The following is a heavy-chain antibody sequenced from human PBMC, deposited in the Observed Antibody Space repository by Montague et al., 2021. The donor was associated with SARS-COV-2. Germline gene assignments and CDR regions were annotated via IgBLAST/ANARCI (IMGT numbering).Heavy chain of an antibody. J-gene: IGHJ6*02. CDR1: GGSLSGYY. V-gene: IGHV4-59*12. Sequence: SETLSLTRAVYGGSLSGYYWAWIRQPPGKGLEWLGSIFYTGSTNYNPSLKSRVTISLDTSKNQFFLKVTSVTAADTAVYYCARQAAGSYFYYGVDVWGQGTTVTVSS. CDR3: ARQAAGSYFYYGVDV. D-gene: IGHD6-13*01. CDR2: IFYTGST.